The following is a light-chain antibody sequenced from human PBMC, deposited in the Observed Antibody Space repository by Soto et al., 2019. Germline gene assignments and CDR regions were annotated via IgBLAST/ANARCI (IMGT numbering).Light chain of an antibody. CDR1: QSVNSDY. CDR3: QQYGTSPWT. CDR2: IAS. V-gene: IGKV3-20*01. J-gene: IGKJ1*01. Sequence: EIVLTQSPGTLSLFPGERATLSCRATQSVNSDYLAWYKQKPGQAPRLLIYIASRRATGIPDRFSGSGSGTDFTLTISRLEPEDFAVYYCQQYGTSPWTFGQGTKVEIK.